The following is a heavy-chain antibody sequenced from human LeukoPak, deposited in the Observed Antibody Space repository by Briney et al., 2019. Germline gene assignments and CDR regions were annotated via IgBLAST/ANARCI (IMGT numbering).Heavy chain of an antibody. Sequence: PGGSLRLSCAASGLTFSSAWMHWVRQTPGKRLVWISRIRSDGTATYADSVRGQFTISRDNAKNTLYLQMNNLRADDTGIYYCARDGSYKLDYWGQGALVTVSS. CDR3: ARDGSYKLDY. V-gene: IGHV3-74*01. J-gene: IGHJ4*02. D-gene: IGHD1-26*01. CDR2: IRSDGTA. CDR1: GLTFSSAW.